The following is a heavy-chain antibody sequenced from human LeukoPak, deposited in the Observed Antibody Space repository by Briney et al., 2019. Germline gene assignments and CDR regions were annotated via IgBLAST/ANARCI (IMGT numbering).Heavy chain of an antibody. V-gene: IGHV4-39*07. CDR2: FYYTGST. J-gene: IGHJ4*02. CDR3: ARAGGDSSGYYYSAPYYFDY. D-gene: IGHD3-22*01. Sequence: PSETLSLTCTVSGGSISSSGYYWGWIHQPPGKGLEWIASFYYTGSTYYNPSLKSRVTISVDTSKNQFSLKLSSVTAADTAVYYCARAGGDSSGYYYSAPYYFDYWGQGTLVTVSS. CDR1: GGSISSSGYY.